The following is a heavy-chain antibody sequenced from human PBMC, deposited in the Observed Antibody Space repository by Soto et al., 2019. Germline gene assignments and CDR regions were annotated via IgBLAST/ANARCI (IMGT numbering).Heavy chain of an antibody. CDR2: IFHTGST. V-gene: IGHV4-4*09. J-gene: IGHJ5*02. CDR3: ATQRLCTGGHCWNWFDP. D-gene: IGHD2-8*02. CDR1: RVSISDYF. Sequence: QVQLQESGPGLVKPSETLSLTCTVSRVSISDYFWSWIRQPPGKGLEWIGYIFHTGSTNYNPSLKSRVTISLDTTKKQFSLKLNSGTAADTAVYYCATQRLCTGGHCWNWFDPWGQGILVTVSS.